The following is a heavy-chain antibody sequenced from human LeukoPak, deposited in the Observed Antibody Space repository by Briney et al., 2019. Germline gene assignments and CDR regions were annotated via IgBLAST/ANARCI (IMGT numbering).Heavy chain of an antibody. Sequence: GFLRLSCAASGFTVSSNYMSWVRQAPGKGLEWVSLIYSGGSTYYADSVKGRFTISRDNSKNTLYLQMNSLRAEDTAVYYCARVLDITGTIFDAFDIWGQGTMVTVSS. CDR2: IYSGGST. V-gene: IGHV3-53*01. J-gene: IGHJ3*02. CDR3: ARVLDITGTIFDAFDI. D-gene: IGHD1-20*01. CDR1: GFTVSSNY.